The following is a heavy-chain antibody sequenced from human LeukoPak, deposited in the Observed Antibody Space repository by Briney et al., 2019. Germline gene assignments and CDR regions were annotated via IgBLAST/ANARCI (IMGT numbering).Heavy chain of an antibody. V-gene: IGHV3-74*01. CDR2: INSDGSWT. Sequence: GGSLRLSCAASGFIFSKDAMHWVRQAPGKGLEWVSHINSDGSWTSYADSVKGRFTISKDNAKNTVYLQMNSLRAEDTAVYYCVSFYETYWGRGTLVTVSS. CDR3: VSFYETY. CDR1: GFIFSKDA. D-gene: IGHD2/OR15-2a*01. J-gene: IGHJ4*02.